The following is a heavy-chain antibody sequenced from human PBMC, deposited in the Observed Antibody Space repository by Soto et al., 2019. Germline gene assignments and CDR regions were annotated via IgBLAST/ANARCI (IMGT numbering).Heavy chain of an antibody. J-gene: IGHJ6*02. Sequence: QVQLVQSGVEVREPGASVKVSCKAVRSIFTNYGVSWVRQAPGQGLEWMGWITTYNGNTEYAQKFQGRVTMTTDASTSTAYMELGSLRSDDTAIYYCARALTGYGMDVWGQGTTVTVSS. CDR3: ARALTGYGMDV. CDR1: RSIFTNYG. CDR2: ITTYNGNT. V-gene: IGHV1-18*01.